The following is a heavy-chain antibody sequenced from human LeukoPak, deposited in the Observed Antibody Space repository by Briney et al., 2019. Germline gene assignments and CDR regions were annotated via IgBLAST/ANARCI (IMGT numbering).Heavy chain of an antibody. J-gene: IGHJ4*02. Sequence: PGGSLRLSCAASGFNFNNYAMSWVRQAPGKGLEWVSHIVASSGATFYADSVKGRFTISRDNSKNTLYLQMNSLRAEDTAVYYCAKEPQPVLRYFDWLFDYWGQGTLVTVSS. CDR1: GFNFNNYA. D-gene: IGHD3-9*01. CDR2: IVASSGAT. V-gene: IGHV3-23*01. CDR3: AKEPQPVLRYFDWLFDY.